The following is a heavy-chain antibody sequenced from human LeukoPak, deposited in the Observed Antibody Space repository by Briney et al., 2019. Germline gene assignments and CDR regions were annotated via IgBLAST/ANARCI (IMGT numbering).Heavy chain of an antibody. J-gene: IGHJ6*02. V-gene: IGHV1-8*01. Sequence: ASVKVSCKASGYTFTSYDINWVRQATGQGLGWMGWMNSNSGNTGYAQKFQGRVTMTRNTSISTAYMELSSLRSEDTAVYYCARVYPASGYYHLYYYYYGMDVRGQGTTVTVSS. D-gene: IGHD3-22*01. CDR3: ARVYPASGYYHLYYYYYGMDV. CDR2: MNSNSGNT. CDR1: GYTFTSYD.